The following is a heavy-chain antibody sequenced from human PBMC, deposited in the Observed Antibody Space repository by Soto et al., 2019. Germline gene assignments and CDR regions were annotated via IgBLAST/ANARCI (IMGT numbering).Heavy chain of an antibody. Sequence: GGSLRLSCAASGFTFSSYAMHWVRQAPGKGLEYVSAISSNGSSTYYANSVKGRFTISRDNSKNTLYLQMGSLRAEDMAVYYCARAAAGPHFDYWGQGTLVTVSS. V-gene: IGHV3-64*01. D-gene: IGHD6-13*01. CDR3: ARAAAGPHFDY. CDR1: GFTFSSYA. J-gene: IGHJ4*02. CDR2: ISSNGSST.